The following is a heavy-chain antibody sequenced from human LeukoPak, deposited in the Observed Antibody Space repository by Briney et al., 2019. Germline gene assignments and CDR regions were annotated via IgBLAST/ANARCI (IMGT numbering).Heavy chain of an antibody. D-gene: IGHD6-19*01. CDR3: AMVWVIAVAGTVDY. V-gene: IGHV3-30*03. CDR1: GFTFSSYG. Sequence: PGRSLRLSCAASGFTFSSYGMHWVRQAPGKGLEWVAVISYDGSNKYYADSVKGRFTISRDNSKNTPYLQMNSLRAEDTAVYYCAMVWVIAVAGTVDYWGQGTLVTVSS. CDR2: ISYDGSNK. J-gene: IGHJ4*02.